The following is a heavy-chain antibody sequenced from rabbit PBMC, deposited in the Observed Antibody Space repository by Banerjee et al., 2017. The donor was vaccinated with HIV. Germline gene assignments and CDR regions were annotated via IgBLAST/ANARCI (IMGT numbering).Heavy chain of an antibody. CDR2: IYTSSGST. CDR1: GFSFSHKYV. CDR3: ARTHYSGASYFWL. V-gene: IGHV1S45*01. D-gene: IGHD8-1*01. J-gene: IGHJ3*01. Sequence: QEQLVESGGGLVQPGRSLTLSCKASGFSFSHKYVVCWVRQAPGKGLELIACIYTSSGSTWHANWVNGRFTISKTSSTTVTLQMTSLTAADTATYFCARTHYSGASYFWLWGQGTLVTVS.